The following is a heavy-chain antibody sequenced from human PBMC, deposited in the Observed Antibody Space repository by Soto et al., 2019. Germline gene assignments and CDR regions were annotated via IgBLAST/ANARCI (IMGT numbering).Heavy chain of an antibody. CDR2: IWYDGSNE. D-gene: IGHD2-8*01. CDR1: GFTFSSYG. Sequence: QVQLVESGGGVVQPVRSLRLSCAASGFTFSSYGMHWVRQAPGKGPEWVAVIWYDGSNEYYGDSVKGRFTISRDNSKDTLYLQMNSLRAEDTAVYYCARSGVYDYFYAMDVWGQGTTVTVSS. V-gene: IGHV3-33*01. J-gene: IGHJ6*02. CDR3: ARSGVYDYFYAMDV.